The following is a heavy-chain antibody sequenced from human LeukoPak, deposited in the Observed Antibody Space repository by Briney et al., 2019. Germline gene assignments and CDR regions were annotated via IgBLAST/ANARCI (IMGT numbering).Heavy chain of an antibody. CDR1: GGSSSSSSYY. J-gene: IGHJ3*02. Sequence: SETLSLTCTVSGGSSSSSSYYWGWIRQPPGKGLEWVVSIHYTASTYYNPSLKSPVTISLDTSKNQFSLKLISVTAADTAVYYCARHDRGYVFYVVDIWGQGTMVSVSS. CDR3: ARHDRGYVFYVVDI. V-gene: IGHV4-39*01. CDR2: IHYTAST. D-gene: IGHD6-25*01.